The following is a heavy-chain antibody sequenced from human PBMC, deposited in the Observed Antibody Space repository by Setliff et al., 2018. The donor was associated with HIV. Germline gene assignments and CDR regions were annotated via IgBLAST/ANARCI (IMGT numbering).Heavy chain of an antibody. D-gene: IGHD3-16*02. CDR2: IYPGDSDT. Sequence: GESLKISCKGSGYSFTSYWIGLVRQMPGKGLEWMVIIYPGDSDTRYSPSFQGQVPISADKSISTAYLQWSSLKASDTAIYYFARHRIVKAYYYYMDVWGKGTTVTVSS. CDR1: GYSFTSYW. J-gene: IGHJ6*03. V-gene: IGHV5-51*01. CDR3: ARHRIVKAYYYYMDV.